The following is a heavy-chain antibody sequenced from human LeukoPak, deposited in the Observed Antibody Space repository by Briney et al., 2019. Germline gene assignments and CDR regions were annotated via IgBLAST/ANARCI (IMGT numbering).Heavy chain of an antibody. J-gene: IGHJ4*02. CDR1: GFTFSSDE. CDR3: ARDRPGYTSSWYSPFDY. CDR2: ISTTGTTI. Sequence: GGSLRLSCTASGFTFSSDEMNWVRQAPGKGLEWVAYISTTGTTIYYADSVKGRFTISRDNAKNPLYLQMNRLRADDTAVYYCARDRPGYTSSWYSPFDYWGQGTLVTVSS. V-gene: IGHV3-48*03. D-gene: IGHD6-13*01.